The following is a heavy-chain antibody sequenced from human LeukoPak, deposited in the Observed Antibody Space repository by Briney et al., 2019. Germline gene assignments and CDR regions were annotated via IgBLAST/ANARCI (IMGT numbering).Heavy chain of an antibody. V-gene: IGHV3-48*04. CDR3: ARGRTKVVTTNFDY. J-gene: IGHJ4*02. Sequence: GGSLRLSCAASGFTFSSYGMSWVRQAPGKGLEWVSYISSSSSNIKYADSVKGRFTVTRDNAKNSLYLQMNSLRAEDTAVYYCARGRTKVVTTNFDYWGPGTLVTVSS. D-gene: IGHD4-23*01. CDR1: GFTFSSYG. CDR2: ISSSSSNI.